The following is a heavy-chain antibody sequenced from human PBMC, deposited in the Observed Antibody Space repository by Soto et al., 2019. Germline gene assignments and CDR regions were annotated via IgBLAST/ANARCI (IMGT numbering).Heavy chain of an antibody. V-gene: IGHV3-11*01. CDR3: ARDLDGGWLGGNHDAFDI. CDR1: GFTFSDYY. CDR2: ISSSGSTI. J-gene: IGHJ3*02. D-gene: IGHD6-19*01. Sequence: GGSLRLSCAASGFTFSDYYMSWIRQAPGKGLEWVSYISSSGSTIYYADSVKGRFTISRDNAKNSLYLQMNSLRAEDTAVYYCARDLDGGWLGGNHDAFDIWGQGTMVTVSS.